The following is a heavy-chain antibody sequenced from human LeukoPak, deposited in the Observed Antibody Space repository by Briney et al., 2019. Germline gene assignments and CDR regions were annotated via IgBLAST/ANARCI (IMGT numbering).Heavy chain of an antibody. V-gene: IGHV4-4*07. CDR3: ARIAPRGYDAFDI. CDR1: GGSISSYY. J-gene: IGHJ3*02. CDR2: IYTSGST. Sequence: PSETLSLTCTVSGGSISSYYWSWIRQPAGKGLEWVGRIYTSGSTNYNPSLKSRGTMSVDTSKNQFSLKLSSVTAADTAVYYCARIAPRGYDAFDIWGQGTMVTVSS. D-gene: IGHD2-15*01.